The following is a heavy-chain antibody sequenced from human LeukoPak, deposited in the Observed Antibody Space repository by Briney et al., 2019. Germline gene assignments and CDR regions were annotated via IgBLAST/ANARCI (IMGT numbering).Heavy chain of an antibody. Sequence: GGSLRLSCAASGFTFSSYWMHWVRQAPGKGLVWVSRIKSDGSTRYADSVKGRFTISRDNSKSTLYLQMNSLRIEDTAVYYCAKDRHGDYTSDYWGQGTLVIVSS. V-gene: IGHV3-74*01. CDR2: IKSDGST. D-gene: IGHD4-17*01. J-gene: IGHJ4*02. CDR1: GFTFSSYW. CDR3: AKDRHGDYTSDY.